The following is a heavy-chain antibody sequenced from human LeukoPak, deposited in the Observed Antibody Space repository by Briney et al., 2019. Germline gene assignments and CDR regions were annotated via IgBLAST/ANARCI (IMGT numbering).Heavy chain of an antibody. CDR2: IYHSGSI. CDR3: ARGPYSTGPWDA. CDR1: GYFIRSAYY. V-gene: IGHV4-38-2*02. Sequence: MPSETLSLTCNVSGYFIRSAYYWGWIRQPPGKGLEWIGSIYHSGSIYYNPSLKSRVTISVDTSKNQVSLKVRSVTAADTAVYYCARGPYSTGPWDAWGQGTMVTVSS. D-gene: IGHD6-25*01. J-gene: IGHJ3*01.